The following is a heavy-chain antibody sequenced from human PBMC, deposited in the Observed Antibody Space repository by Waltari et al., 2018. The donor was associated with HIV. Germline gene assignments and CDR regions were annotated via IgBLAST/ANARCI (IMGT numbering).Heavy chain of an antibody. CDR3: ARQDSYGYVGY. Sequence: QLQLQESGPGLVKPSETLSLTCTVSGGSISSSSYYWGWIRQPPGKGLEWIGSIYYSGSTYYNPSLKSRVTISVDTSKNQFSLKLSSVTAADTAVYYCARQDSYGYVGYWGQGTLVTVSS. J-gene: IGHJ4*02. CDR1: GGSISSSSYY. V-gene: IGHV4-39*01. CDR2: IYYSGST. D-gene: IGHD5-18*01.